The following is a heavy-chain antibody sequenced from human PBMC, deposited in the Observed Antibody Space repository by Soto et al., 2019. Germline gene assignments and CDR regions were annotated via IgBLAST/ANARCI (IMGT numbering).Heavy chain of an antibody. Sequence: GGSLRLSCVASGFTFSIYNMNWVRQAPGKGLEWVSVITGSGDYTNYGDSVKGRFTISRDNSKNTLYLQMNSLRAEDTAVYFCARRVTSSFDYWGQGTLVPVSS. CDR1: GFTFSIYN. CDR2: ITGSGDYT. V-gene: IGHV3-23*01. J-gene: IGHJ4*02. D-gene: IGHD4-4*01. CDR3: ARRVTSSFDY.